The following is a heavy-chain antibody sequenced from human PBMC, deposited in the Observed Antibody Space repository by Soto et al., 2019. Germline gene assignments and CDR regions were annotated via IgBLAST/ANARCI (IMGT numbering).Heavy chain of an antibody. J-gene: IGHJ4*02. CDR1: GYTLYRYG. D-gene: IGHD3-9*01. CDR2: LSAYNGNT. V-gene: IGHV1-18*01. Sequence: GGPVEVSRKASGYTLYRYGITLVGHGPGQGLEWMGWLSAYNGNTNYAQKLQGRVTMTTDTSTSTAYMELRSLRSDDTAVYYCARGVYYDILTGYYIWGQGTLVTVSS. CDR3: ARGVYYDILTGYYI.